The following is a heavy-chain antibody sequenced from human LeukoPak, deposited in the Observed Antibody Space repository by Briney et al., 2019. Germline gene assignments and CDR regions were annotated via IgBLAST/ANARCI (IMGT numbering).Heavy chain of an antibody. CDR3: ARVSYSSSYYFDY. Sequence: PGGSLRLSCAASGFTFSTYEMNWVRQAPGKGLEWVSYISTSGGTIYYVDSVKGRFTISRDNAKNSLYLHMNSLRAEDTAVYYCARVSYSSSYYFDYWGQGTLVTVSS. J-gene: IGHJ4*02. CDR2: ISTSGGTI. CDR1: GFTFSTYE. D-gene: IGHD6-6*01. V-gene: IGHV3-48*03.